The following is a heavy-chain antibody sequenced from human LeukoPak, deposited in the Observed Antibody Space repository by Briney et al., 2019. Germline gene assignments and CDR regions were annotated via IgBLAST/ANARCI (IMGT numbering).Heavy chain of an antibody. CDR3: ARGLDNYGSGSSD. Sequence: KSGGSLRLSCAASGFTFSRYNMNWVRQAPGKGLEWVSSISSSSSCIYYADSVKCRFIISRDNAKNSLYLQMNSLRAEDTAVYYCARGLDNYGSGSSDWGQGTLVTVSS. J-gene: IGHJ4*02. V-gene: IGHV3-21*01. CDR2: ISSSSSCI. CDR1: GFTFSRYN. D-gene: IGHD3-10*01.